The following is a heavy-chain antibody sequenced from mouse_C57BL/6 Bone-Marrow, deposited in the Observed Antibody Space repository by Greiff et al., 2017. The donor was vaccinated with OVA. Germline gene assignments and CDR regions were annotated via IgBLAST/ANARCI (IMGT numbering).Heavy chain of an antibody. CDR3: ARHRITTVVERYFDV. V-gene: IGHV5-6*01. CDR1: GFTFSSYG. J-gene: IGHJ1*03. D-gene: IGHD1-1*01. Sequence: EVQRVESGGDLVKPGGSLKLSCAASGFTFSSYGMSWVRQTPDKRLEWVATISSGGSYTYYPDSVKGRFTISRDNAKNTLYLQMSSLKSEDTAMYYCARHRITTVVERYFDVWGTGTTVTVSS. CDR2: ISSGGSYT.